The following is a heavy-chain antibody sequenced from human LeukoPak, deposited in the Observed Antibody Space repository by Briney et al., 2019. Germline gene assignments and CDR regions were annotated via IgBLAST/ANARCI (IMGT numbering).Heavy chain of an antibody. CDR3: AREEYYTDSSGYYPVYYFDY. CDR1: GFSFSSYA. D-gene: IGHD3-22*01. CDR2: ISYDGSYK. J-gene: IGHJ4*02. Sequence: GGSLRLSCAASGFSFSSYAMHWVRQAPGKGLEWVALISYDGSYKYYADSVKGRFTISRDNSKNTLYLQMNSQRAEDTAVYYCAREEYYTDSSGYYPVYYFDYWGQGTLVTVSS. V-gene: IGHV3-30*04.